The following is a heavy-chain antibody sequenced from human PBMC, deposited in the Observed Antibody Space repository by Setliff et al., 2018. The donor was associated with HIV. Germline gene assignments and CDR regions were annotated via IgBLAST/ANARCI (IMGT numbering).Heavy chain of an antibody. CDR2: IIPILGIA. J-gene: IGHJ4*02. CDR1: GYTFTTYG. Sequence: GASVKVSCKASGYTFTTYGMNWVRQAPGQGLEWMGGIIPILGIANYAQKFQGRVTITADESTSTAYMELSSLRSEDTAVYYCARDPGGSYWAPLDYWGQGTLVTVSS. CDR3: ARDPGGSYWAPLDY. D-gene: IGHD1-26*01. V-gene: IGHV1-69*10.